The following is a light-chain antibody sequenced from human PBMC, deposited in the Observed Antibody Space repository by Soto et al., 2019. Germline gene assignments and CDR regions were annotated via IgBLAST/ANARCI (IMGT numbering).Light chain of an antibody. CDR2: EGS. J-gene: IGLJ3*02. Sequence: QSVLTQPASVSGSPGQSITISCTGTSSDVGSYNLVSWYQQYPGKAPKLMIYEGSQRPSGVSNRFSGSKSGNTASLTISGLQAEDEADYYCCSYATSHTWVFGGGTKLTVL. CDR3: CSYATSHTWV. V-gene: IGLV2-23*01. CDR1: SSDVGSYNL.